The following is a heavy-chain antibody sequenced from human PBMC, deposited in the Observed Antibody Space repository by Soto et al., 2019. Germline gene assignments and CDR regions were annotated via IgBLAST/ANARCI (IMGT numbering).Heavy chain of an antibody. D-gene: IGHD6-13*01. Sequence: ASVKVSCKASGYTFTGYYMHWVRQAPGQGLEWMGWINPNSGGTNYAQKFQGWVTMTRDTSISTAYMELSRLRSDDTAVYYCARGGGIAAAGTEWYFDYWGQGTLVTVS. V-gene: IGHV1-2*04. CDR3: ARGGGIAAAGTEWYFDY. CDR1: GYTFTGYY. J-gene: IGHJ4*02. CDR2: INPNSGGT.